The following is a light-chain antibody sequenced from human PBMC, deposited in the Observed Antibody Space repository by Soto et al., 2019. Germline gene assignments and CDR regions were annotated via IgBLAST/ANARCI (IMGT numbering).Light chain of an antibody. V-gene: IGKV3-20*01. Sequence: TQSPSSLSASVGDRVTITCRASQNINNYLAWYQQKPGQAPRLLIFGASNRATGFPDRFSGSGSGTDFTLTINRLEPEDFAVYYCQQYGSSPWTFGQGTKVDIK. CDR1: QNINNY. J-gene: IGKJ1*01. CDR2: GAS. CDR3: QQYGSSPWT.